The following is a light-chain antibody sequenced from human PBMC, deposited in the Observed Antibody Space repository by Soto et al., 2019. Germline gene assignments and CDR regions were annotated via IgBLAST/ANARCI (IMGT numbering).Light chain of an antibody. CDR2: YAS. V-gene: IGKV3-15*01. Sequence: EVMMTQSPATLSVSPGDTATLSCRASQSVNNNLAWYQQKPGQAPRLLIYYASTRATDVPARFSGSGSGTEFTLTISSLQSEDFALYYCQQYNNWPPITFGQGTRLEMK. CDR3: QQYNNWPPIT. CDR1: QSVNNN. J-gene: IGKJ5*01.